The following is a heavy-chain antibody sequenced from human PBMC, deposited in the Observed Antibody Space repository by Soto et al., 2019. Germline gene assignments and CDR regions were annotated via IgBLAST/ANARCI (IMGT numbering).Heavy chain of an antibody. CDR3: ARRVAAITRGVWFDP. CDR2: IYWEDDK. D-gene: IGHD2-15*01. CDR1: GFSLSTNGVG. J-gene: IGHJ5*02. Sequence: QITLKESGPTLVKPTQTLTLTCTFSGFSLSTNGVGVGWIRQPPGKALERLAVIYWEDDKRYNPSLKSRLTIAMATCKTQVVLTVTNTHPVDTATYYCARRVAAITRGVWFDPWGQGTLVTVSS. V-gene: IGHV2-5*02.